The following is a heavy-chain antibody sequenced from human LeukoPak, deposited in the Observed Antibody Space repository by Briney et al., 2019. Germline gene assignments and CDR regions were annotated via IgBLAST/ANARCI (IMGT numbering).Heavy chain of an antibody. D-gene: IGHD1-26*01. J-gene: IGHJ6*02. CDR3: ARDGTRPYYYCGMDV. Sequence: ASVKVSCKASGYTFTSYGISWVRQAPGQGLEWMGWISAYNGNTNYAQKLQGRVTMTTDTSTSTAYMELRSLRSDDTAVYYCARDGTRPYYYCGMDVWGQGTTVTVSS. V-gene: IGHV1-18*01. CDR1: GYTFTSYG. CDR2: ISAYNGNT.